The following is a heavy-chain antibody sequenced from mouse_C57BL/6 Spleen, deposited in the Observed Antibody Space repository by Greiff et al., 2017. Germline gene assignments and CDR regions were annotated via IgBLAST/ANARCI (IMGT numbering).Heavy chain of an antibody. Sequence: VKLVESGPGLVAPSQSLSITCTVSGFSLTSYAISWVRQPPGKGLEWLGVIWTGGGTNYNSALKTRLSISKDNTKSQVFLKMNSLQTDDTARYYCASITTVEGYFDVWGTGTTVTVSS. V-gene: IGHV2-9-1*01. D-gene: IGHD1-1*01. CDR3: ASITTVEGYFDV. J-gene: IGHJ1*03. CDR1: GFSLTSYA. CDR2: IWTGGGT.